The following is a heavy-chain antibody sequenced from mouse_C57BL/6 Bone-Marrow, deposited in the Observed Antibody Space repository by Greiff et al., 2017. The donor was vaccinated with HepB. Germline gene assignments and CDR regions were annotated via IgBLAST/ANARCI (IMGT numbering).Heavy chain of an antibody. J-gene: IGHJ3*01. CDR3: ARGWLLPLFAY. V-gene: IGHV1-19*01. Sequence: VQLQQSGPVLVKPGASVKMSCKASGYTFTDYYMNWVKQSHGKSLEWIGVINPYNGGTSYNQKFKGKATLTVDKSSSTAYMELNSLTSEDSAVYYCARGWLLPLFAYWGQGTLVTVSA. CDR1: GYTFTDYY. D-gene: IGHD2-3*01. CDR2: INPYNGGT.